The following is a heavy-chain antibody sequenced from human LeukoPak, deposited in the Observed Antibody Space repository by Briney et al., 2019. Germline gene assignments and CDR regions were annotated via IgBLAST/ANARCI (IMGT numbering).Heavy chain of an antibody. CDR2: ITSGGDYI. CDR1: GFTFYTFN. D-gene: IGHD3-9*01. CDR3: ARGHYDVLAASYKWTPDY. Sequence: GGSLRLSCAASGFTFYTFNMNWVRQAPGKGLEWVSSITSGGDYIYYADSVKGRFTTSRDNAKNSLSLQLNSLRVEDTAVYYCARGHYDVLAASYKWTPDYWGQGTLVTVSS. J-gene: IGHJ4*02. V-gene: IGHV3-21*01.